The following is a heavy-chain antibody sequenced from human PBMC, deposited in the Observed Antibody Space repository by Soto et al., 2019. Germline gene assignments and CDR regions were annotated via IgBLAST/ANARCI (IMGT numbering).Heavy chain of an antibody. D-gene: IGHD2-15*01. J-gene: IGHJ3*02. CDR2: INHSGST. V-gene: IGHV4-39*07. Sequence: PSATLSLTCTVSGGSISSSSCYWGWIRQPPGKGLEWIGKINHSGSTNYNPSLKSRVTISVDTSKNQFSLKLSSVTAADTAVYYCARGVHCSGGSCYGVNAFDIWGQGTMVTVSS. CDR3: ARGVHCSGGSCYGVNAFDI. CDR1: GGSISSSSCY.